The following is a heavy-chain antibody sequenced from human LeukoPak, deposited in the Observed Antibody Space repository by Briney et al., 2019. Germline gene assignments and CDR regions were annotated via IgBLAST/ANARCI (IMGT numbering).Heavy chain of an antibody. CDR2: ISGSGGST. V-gene: IGHV3-23*01. CDR3: AKQGPYYYDSSGYYYGEFDY. D-gene: IGHD3-22*01. J-gene: IGHJ4*02. CDR1: GFTFSSYA. Sequence: GGSLRLSCAASGFTFSSYAMSWVRQAPGKGLKWVSAISGSGGSTYYADSVKGRFTISRDNSKNTLYLQMNSLRAEDTAVYYCAKQGPYYYDSSGYYYGEFDYWGQGTLVTVSS.